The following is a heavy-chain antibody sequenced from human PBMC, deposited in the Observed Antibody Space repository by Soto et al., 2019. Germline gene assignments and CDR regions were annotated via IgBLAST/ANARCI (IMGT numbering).Heavy chain of an antibody. CDR1: GGTFSSLS. CDR3: ARSLKWLLYFFDY. CDR2: IIPISDTP. Sequence: QVQLVQSGAEMKKPGSSVRVSCKASGGTFSSLSINWVRQAPGRGLEWMGGIIPISDTPNYAPKFQGRVTFTADESTSTAYMELSSLRSEDTAVYFCARSLKWLLYFFDYWGQGTLVTVSS. D-gene: IGHD3-22*01. V-gene: IGHV1-69*01. J-gene: IGHJ4*02.